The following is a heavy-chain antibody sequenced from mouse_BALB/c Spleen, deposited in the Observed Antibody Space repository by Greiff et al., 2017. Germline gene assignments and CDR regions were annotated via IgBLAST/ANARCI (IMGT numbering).Heavy chain of an antibody. V-gene: IGHV5-17*02. CDR3: ARSLDYGNYVDY. D-gene: IGHD2-1*01. J-gene: IGHJ2*01. CDR1: GFTFSSFG. Sequence: EVHLVESGGGLVQPGGSRKLSCAASGFTFSSFGMHWVRQAPEKGLEWVAYISSGSSTIYYADTVKGRFTISRDNPKNTLFLQMTSLRSEDTAMYYCARSLDYGNYVDYWGQGTTLTVSS. CDR2: ISSGSSTI.